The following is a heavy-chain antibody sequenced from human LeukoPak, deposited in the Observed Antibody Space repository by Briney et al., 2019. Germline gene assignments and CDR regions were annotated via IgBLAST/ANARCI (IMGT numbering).Heavy chain of an antibody. J-gene: IGHJ4*02. CDR2: IIPLFGTA. CDR3: ARGWDYDSGGRPTAYVY. Sequence: GSSVKVSCKASGGTFISYAISWVRQAPGPGLEWMGGIIPLFGTANYAQKFQGRVSITADESTTTVYMELNSLKSEDTAVYYCARGWDYDSGGRPTAYVYWGQGTLVTVSS. D-gene: IGHD3-22*01. V-gene: IGHV1-69*01. CDR1: GGTFISYA.